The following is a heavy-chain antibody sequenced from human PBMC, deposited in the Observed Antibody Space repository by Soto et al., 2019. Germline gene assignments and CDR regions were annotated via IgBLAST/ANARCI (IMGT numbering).Heavy chain of an antibody. D-gene: IGHD6-6*01. CDR3: AKRCSGSSSVGCLDY. Sequence: GGSLRLSCAASGFTFRNYAMSWVRQAPGKGLEWVSSLSGDSSDRYYAASVLGRFTLSRDYSKNTLFLQMNSLRVEDTAVYYCAKRCSGSSSVGCLDYWGQGTLVTVSS. CDR2: LSGDSSDR. V-gene: IGHV3-23*01. J-gene: IGHJ4*02. CDR1: GFTFRNYA.